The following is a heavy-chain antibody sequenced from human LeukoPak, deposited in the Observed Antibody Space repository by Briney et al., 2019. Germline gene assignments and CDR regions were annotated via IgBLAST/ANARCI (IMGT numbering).Heavy chain of an antibody. V-gene: IGHV3-11*06. CDR3: ARDRAMTTVTAVNYYYYGMDV. J-gene: IGHJ6*02. CDR2: ISSSSSYT. D-gene: IGHD4-17*01. Sequence: GGSLRLSCAASGFTFSDYYMSWIRQAPGKGLEWVPYISSSSSYTNYADSVKGRFTISRDNAKNSLYLQMNSLRAEDTAVYYCARDRAMTTVTAVNYYYYGMDVWGQGTTVTVSS. CDR1: GFTFSDYY.